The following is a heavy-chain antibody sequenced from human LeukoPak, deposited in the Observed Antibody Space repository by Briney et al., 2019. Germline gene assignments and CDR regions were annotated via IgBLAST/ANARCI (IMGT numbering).Heavy chain of an antibody. V-gene: IGHV4-30-2*01. CDR1: GGSISSGGYS. Sequence: SETLSLTCAVSGGSISSGGYSWSWIRQPPGKGLEWIGYIYHSGSTYYNPSLKSRVTISVDRSKNQFSLKLSSVTAADTAVYYCARAWENAFDIWGQGTMVTVSS. D-gene: IGHD1-26*01. CDR3: ARAWENAFDI. CDR2: IYHSGST. J-gene: IGHJ3*02.